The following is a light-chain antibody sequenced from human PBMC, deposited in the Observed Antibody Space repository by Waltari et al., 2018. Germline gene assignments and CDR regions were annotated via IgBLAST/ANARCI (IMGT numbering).Light chain of an antibody. CDR3: SSYAGSNSLHVI. CDR2: EVQ. CDR1: SSDLGEYNY. J-gene: IGLJ2*01. V-gene: IGLV2-8*01. Sequence: QSALTQPPSASGSPGQSVPISCTETSSDLGEYNYFSWYQQHPDKAPKRVIYEVQKRPSGVPARFSGSKAGNTASLTVSGLPTEDEADYYCSSYAGSNSLHVIFGGGTKLTVL.